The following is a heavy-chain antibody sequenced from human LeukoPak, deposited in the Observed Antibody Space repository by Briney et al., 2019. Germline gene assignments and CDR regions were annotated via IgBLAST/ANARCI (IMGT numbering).Heavy chain of an antibody. V-gene: IGHV1-18*01. D-gene: IGHD3-10*01. CDR1: GYTFTSYG. CDR3: ARGGWAYYGSGSYYTYFDY. Sequence: ASVKVSCKASGYTFTSYGISWVRQAPGQGLEWTGWISAYNGNTNYAQKLQGRVTMTTDTSTSTAYMELRSLRSDDTAVYYCARGGWAYYGSGSYYTYFDYWGQGTLVTVSS. J-gene: IGHJ4*02. CDR2: ISAYNGNT.